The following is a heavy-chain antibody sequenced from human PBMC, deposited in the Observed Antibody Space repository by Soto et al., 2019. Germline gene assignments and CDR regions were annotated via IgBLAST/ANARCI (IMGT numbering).Heavy chain of an antibody. V-gene: IGHV3-21*01. CDR3: ARDVGYCSGGSCYSIGAFDI. Sequence: GGSLRLSCAASGFTFSSYSMNWVRQAPGKGLEWVSSISSSSSYIYYADSVKGRFTISRDNAKNSLYLQMNSLRAEDTAVYYCARDVGYCSGGSCYSIGAFDIWGQGTMVTV. J-gene: IGHJ3*02. CDR1: GFTFSSYS. D-gene: IGHD2-15*01. CDR2: ISSSSSYI.